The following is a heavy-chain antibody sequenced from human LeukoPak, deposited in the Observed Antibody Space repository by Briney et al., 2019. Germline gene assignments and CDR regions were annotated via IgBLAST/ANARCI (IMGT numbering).Heavy chain of an antibody. J-gene: IGHJ5*02. V-gene: IGHV4-39*01. CDR3: ARPKRERRLFWFDP. Sequence: PSETLSLTCTVSGVSISSSNSYWGWIRQPPGKGLEWIGSIYYSGNTYYNASLKSQVSISVDTSKNQFSLKLSSVTAADTAVYYCARPKRERRLFWFDPWGQGTLVTVSS. CDR1: GVSISSSNSY. D-gene: IGHD1-1*01. CDR2: IYYSGNT.